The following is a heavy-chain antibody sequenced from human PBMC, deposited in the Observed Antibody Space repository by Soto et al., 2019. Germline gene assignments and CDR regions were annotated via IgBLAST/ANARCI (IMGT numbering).Heavy chain of an antibody. CDR1: GFTFSYYS. CDR2: ISGSSYSI. CDR3: ARGRVGGTGVDDLDS. Sequence: GGSLRLSCEASGFTFSYYSMNWVRQAPGKGLEWVSSISGSSYSIYYADSLKGRFIISRDNAQNALYLQMNSLRAEDTAVYHCARGRVGGTGVDDLDSWGQGTLVTVSS. J-gene: IGHJ4*02. V-gene: IGHV3-21*01. D-gene: IGHD3-16*01.